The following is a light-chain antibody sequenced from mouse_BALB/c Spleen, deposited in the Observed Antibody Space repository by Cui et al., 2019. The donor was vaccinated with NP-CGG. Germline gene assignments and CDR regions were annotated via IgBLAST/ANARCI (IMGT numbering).Light chain of an antibody. J-gene: IGLJ1*01. CDR3: ALWYSNHWV. V-gene: IGLV1*01. CDR1: TGAVTTNNF. CDR2: GTN. Sequence: QAVVTQESALTTSPGETVTLTCRSSTGAVTTNNFANWVQEKPDHLFTGLIGGTNNRAPRVPARFSGSLIGDKAALTITGAQTEDEAIYFCALWYSNHWVFGGGTKLTVL.